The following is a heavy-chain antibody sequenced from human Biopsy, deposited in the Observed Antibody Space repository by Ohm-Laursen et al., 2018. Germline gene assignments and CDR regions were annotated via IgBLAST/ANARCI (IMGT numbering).Heavy chain of an antibody. CDR3: ARLNSGTYDASDI. CDR1: GFAFHLYE. Sequence: SLRLSFSASGFAFHLYEINWVRQAPGPGMEWVSYIYGGGSPVSYADSVKGRFTISRDNAQNSLYLHMNSLRAEETAVYYCARLNSGTYDASDIWGQGTMVIVSS. J-gene: IGHJ3*02. D-gene: IGHD1-26*01. V-gene: IGHV3-48*03. CDR2: IYGGGSPV.